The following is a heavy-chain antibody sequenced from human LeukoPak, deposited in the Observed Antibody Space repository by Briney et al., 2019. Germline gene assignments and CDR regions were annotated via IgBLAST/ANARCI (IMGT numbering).Heavy chain of an antibody. CDR3: ARSRRRDAGAPFDP. D-gene: IGHD1-26*01. V-gene: IGHV3-43*01. CDR2: ISWDGGST. Sequence: PGGSLRLSCAASGFTFDDYTMHWVRQAPGKGLEWVSLISWDGGSTYYADSVKGRFTISRDNAKNSLYLQMNSLRAEDTAVYYCARSRRRDAGAPFDPWGQGTLVTVSS. CDR1: GFTFDDYT. J-gene: IGHJ5*02.